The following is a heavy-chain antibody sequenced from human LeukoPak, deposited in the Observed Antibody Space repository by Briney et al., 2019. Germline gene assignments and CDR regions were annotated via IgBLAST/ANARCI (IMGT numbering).Heavy chain of an antibody. V-gene: IGHV3-23*01. CDR2: ISGSGGST. J-gene: IGHJ6*02. D-gene: IGHD2-2*03. Sequence: GGSLRLSCAASGFTFSSYAMSWVRQAPGKGLEWVSAISGSGGSTYYADSVKGRFTISRDNSKNTLCLQMNSLRAEDTAVYYCAKDPGYCSSTSCYFGYYYYGMDVWGQGTTVTVSS. CDR3: AKDPGYCSSTSCYFGYYYYGMDV. CDR1: GFTFSSYA.